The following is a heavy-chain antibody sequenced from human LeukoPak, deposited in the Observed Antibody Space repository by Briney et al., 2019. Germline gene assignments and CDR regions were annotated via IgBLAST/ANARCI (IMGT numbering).Heavy chain of an antibody. J-gene: IGHJ4*02. CDR1: GGSISSYY. CDR3: ARSSNWYSLDY. Sequence: SETLSLTCTVSGGSISSYYWSWIRQSPGKGLEWIGYIYNSGGTIYNPSLKSRVTISVDTCKKQFSLNLSSVTAADTAVYFCARSSNWYSLDYWGQGTLVTVSS. V-gene: IGHV4-59*01. D-gene: IGHD6-13*01. CDR2: IYNSGGT.